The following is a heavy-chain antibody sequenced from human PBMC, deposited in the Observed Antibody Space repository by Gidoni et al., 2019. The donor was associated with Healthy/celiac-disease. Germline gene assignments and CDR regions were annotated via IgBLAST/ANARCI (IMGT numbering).Heavy chain of an antibody. CDR3: ARDGLERGYFDY. D-gene: IGHD1-1*01. J-gene: IGHJ4*02. Sequence: QVQLVQPGAEVKTPGSSVKVPCKPSGATSSSCAITWVRQAPGEGLGWMGGIIPIFGTANYAQKFQGRVTITADEYTSTAYMELSSLRSEDTAVYYCARDGLERGYFDYWGQGTLVTVSS. V-gene: IGHV1-69*01. CDR1: GATSSSCA. CDR2: IIPIFGTA.